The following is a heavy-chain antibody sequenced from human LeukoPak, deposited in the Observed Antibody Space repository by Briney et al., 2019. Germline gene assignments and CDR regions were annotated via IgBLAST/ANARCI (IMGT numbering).Heavy chain of an antibody. D-gene: IGHD6-13*01. CDR2: ISYDGDKK. V-gene: IGHV3-30-3*02. Sequence: GGSLRLSCAASGFTFSSYSMHWVRQAPGKGLEWVAVISYDGDKKNDADSVKGRFTISRDNSKNTLYLQMNSLRAEDTAVYYCAKVRYSSSWDYYYGMDVWGQGTTVTVSS. CDR3: AKVRYSSSWDYYYGMDV. CDR1: GFTFSSYS. J-gene: IGHJ6*02.